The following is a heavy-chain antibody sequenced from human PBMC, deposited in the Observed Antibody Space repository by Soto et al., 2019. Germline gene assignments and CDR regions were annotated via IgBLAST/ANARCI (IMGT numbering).Heavy chain of an antibody. CDR3: ARSLFIAATDTEPFDS. CDR1: GFTFSGYA. D-gene: IGHD6-13*01. CDR2: ISGGGNDR. J-gene: IGHJ4*02. V-gene: IGHV3-23*01. Sequence: GSLILSCAASGFTFSGYAMSWVSQAPGKGLEWVSAISGGGNDRFYADSVKGRFTISRDNSRNTLYLHMNSLRAEDTAVHYCARSLFIAATDTEPFDSWGQGALVTVSS.